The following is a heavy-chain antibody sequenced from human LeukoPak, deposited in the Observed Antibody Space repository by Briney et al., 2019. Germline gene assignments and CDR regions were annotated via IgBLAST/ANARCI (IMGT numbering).Heavy chain of an antibody. Sequence: ASVKVSCKSSGYTFTSYGISWVRQAPGQGLEWMGWISAYNGNTNYAQKLQGRVTMTTDTSTSTAYMELSSLRSEDTAVYYCARSRCSSTSCYPRQVGYYYGMDVWGQGTTVTVSS. CDR3: ARSRCSSTSCYPRQVGYYYGMDV. V-gene: IGHV1-18*01. CDR2: ISAYNGNT. J-gene: IGHJ6*02. CDR1: GYTFTSYG. D-gene: IGHD2-2*01.